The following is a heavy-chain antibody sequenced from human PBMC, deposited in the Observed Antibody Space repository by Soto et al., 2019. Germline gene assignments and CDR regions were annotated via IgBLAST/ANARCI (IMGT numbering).Heavy chain of an antibody. V-gene: IGHV4-59*08. CDR1: GGSISSYY. CDR2: IYSSGST. J-gene: IGHJ4*02. CDR3: SRHAPSPFYGDSFVDF. D-gene: IGHD4-17*01. Sequence: SETLSLTCTVSGGSISSYYWSWIRQPPGKGLEWIGHIYSSGSTNYNPSLKSRVTISIDTSKNQFSLKLTSVTAADTAVYYCSRHAPSPFYGDSFVDFWGQGTLVTVSS.